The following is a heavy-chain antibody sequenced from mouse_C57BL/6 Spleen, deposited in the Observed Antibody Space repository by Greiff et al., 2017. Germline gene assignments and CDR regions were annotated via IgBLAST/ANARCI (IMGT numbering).Heavy chain of an antibody. V-gene: IGHV5-9-1*02. D-gene: IGHD1-1*01. CDR1: GFTFSSYA. J-gene: IGHJ3*01. Sequence: EVKLVESGEGLVKPGGSLKLSCAASGFTFSSYAMSWVRQTPEKRLEWVAYISSGGDYIYYADTVKGRFTISRDNARNTLYLQMSSLKSEDTAMYYCTRDNYGSAWFAYWGQETLVTVSA. CDR3: TRDNYGSAWFAY. CDR2: ISSGGDYI.